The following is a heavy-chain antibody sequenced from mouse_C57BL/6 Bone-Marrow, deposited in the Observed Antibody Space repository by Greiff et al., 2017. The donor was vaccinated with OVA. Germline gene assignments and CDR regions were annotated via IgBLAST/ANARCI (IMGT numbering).Heavy chain of an antibody. CDR2: IYPGDGDT. V-gene: IGHV1-82*01. Sequence: VKLQESGPELVKPGASVKISCKASGYAFSSSWMNWVKQGPGQGLEWIGRIYPGDGDTNYNGKFKGKATLTADKSSSTAYMQLSSLTSEDSAVYFCARHEDGYYASYFDYWGQGTTLTVSS. J-gene: IGHJ2*01. D-gene: IGHD2-3*01. CDR1: GYAFSSSW. CDR3: ARHEDGYYASYFDY.